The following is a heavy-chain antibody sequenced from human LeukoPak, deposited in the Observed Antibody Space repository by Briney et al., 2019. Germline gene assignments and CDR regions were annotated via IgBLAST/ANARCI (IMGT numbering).Heavy chain of an antibody. CDR2: IYTSGTT. CDR3: ARLSTVTMPFDY. V-gene: IGHV4-4*07. CDR1: GGSISSYY. D-gene: IGHD4-17*01. Sequence: SETLSLTCTVSGGSISSYYWSWIRQPAGKGLEWIGRIYTSGTTHYNPSLKSRVTMSVDTSKNQFSLKLSSVTAADTAVYYCARLSTVTMPFDYWGQGTLDTVSS. J-gene: IGHJ4*02.